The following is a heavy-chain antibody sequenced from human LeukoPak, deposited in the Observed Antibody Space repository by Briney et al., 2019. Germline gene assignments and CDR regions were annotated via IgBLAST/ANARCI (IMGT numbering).Heavy chain of an antibody. CDR3: ARDQGIAGAAYDY. V-gene: IGHV1-69*04. D-gene: IGHD6-19*01. Sequence: GAAVTVSFMASGGTFINYAIRWVRPAPGQGREWMGRIIPILGIANYAQKFQGRVTITADKSTSTDYMELSRLRSEDTAVYYCARDQGIAGAAYDYWGQGTLVTVSS. CDR1: GGTFINYA. J-gene: IGHJ4*02. CDR2: IIPILGIA.